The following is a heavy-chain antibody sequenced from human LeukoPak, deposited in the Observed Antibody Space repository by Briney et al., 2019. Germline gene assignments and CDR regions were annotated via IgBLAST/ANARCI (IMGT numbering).Heavy chain of an antibody. V-gene: IGHV1-18*01. CDR2: ISAYNGNT. J-gene: IGHJ4*02. CDR1: GYTFTSYG. Sequence: ASVKVSCKASGYTFTSYGISWVRQAPGQGLEWMGWISAYNGNTNYAQKLQGRVTMTTDTSTSTAYMELRSLRSDDTAVYYCARVSGEDGYDILTGYYFDYWGQGTLVTVSS. CDR3: ARVSGEDGYDILTGYYFDY. D-gene: IGHD3-9*01.